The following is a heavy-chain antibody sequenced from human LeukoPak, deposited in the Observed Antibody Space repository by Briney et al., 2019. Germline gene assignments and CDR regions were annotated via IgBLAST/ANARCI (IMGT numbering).Heavy chain of an antibody. V-gene: IGHV3-7*01. CDR1: GLTFSDCW. CDR2: VRQDGGEN. Sequence: GGSLRLSCVVSGLTFSDCWMSWVRQSPGKGLEWVGNVRQDGGENYYVDSVKGRFTISRDNDKKSLYLQMNSLRVEDTAVYYCASFPYYGSGSYSPSSHYWGQGTLVTVSS. J-gene: IGHJ4*02. D-gene: IGHD3-10*01. CDR3: ASFPYYGSGSYSPSSHY.